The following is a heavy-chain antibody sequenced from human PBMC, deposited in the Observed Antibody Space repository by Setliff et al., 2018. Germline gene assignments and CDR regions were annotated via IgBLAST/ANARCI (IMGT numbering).Heavy chain of an antibody. CDR3: ARTGTYRYFDY. Sequence: PSETLSLTCTVSGDSISSRPFYWGWFRQPAGKELEWIGRIYHGGDTYYNASLKSRLTISVDTSKNQFSLKLRSVTAADTAVYYCARTGTYRYFDYWGQGALVTV. J-gene: IGHJ4*02. V-gene: IGHV4-39*01. CDR2: IYHGGDT. CDR1: GDSISSRPFY. D-gene: IGHD1-1*01.